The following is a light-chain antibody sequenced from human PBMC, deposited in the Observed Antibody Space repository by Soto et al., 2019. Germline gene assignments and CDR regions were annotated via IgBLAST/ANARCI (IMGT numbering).Light chain of an antibody. CDR2: GVS. CDR3: QQFSRYPYT. J-gene: IGKJ2*01. Sequence: IQLTQSPSSLSASVGDRVTITCRASQGLSTYLAWYQQKPGKAPKLLISGVSTLANGVPSRFSGSGSGTYFALTISSRQPEDVATYYCQQFSRYPYTFGQGTVLGIK. CDR1: QGLSTY. V-gene: IGKV1-9*01.